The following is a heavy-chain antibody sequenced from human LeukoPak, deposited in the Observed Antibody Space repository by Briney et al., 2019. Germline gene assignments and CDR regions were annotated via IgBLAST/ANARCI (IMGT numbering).Heavy chain of an antibody. CDR3: ARDRGGKGSAIFY. J-gene: IGHJ4*02. D-gene: IGHD2-2*01. CDR2: ISAHSGNR. Sequence: ASVKVSCTASGYTFTDYGITWVRQAPGQGLEWMGWISAHSGNRIYAQNLQGRVTMTTDTSTTTAYMELRSMRFDDTAVYYCARDRGGKGSAIFYWGQGSLVTVSS. CDR1: GYTFTDYG. V-gene: IGHV1-18*01.